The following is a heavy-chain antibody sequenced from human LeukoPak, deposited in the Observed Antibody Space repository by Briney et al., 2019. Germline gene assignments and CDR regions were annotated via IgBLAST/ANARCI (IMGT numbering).Heavy chain of an antibody. J-gene: IGHJ4*02. V-gene: IGHV3-64D*06. CDR2: ISSNGDST. D-gene: IGHD3-10*01. CDR3: VKGGGGD. CDR1: GFTFSSYA. Sequence: GGSLRLSCSASGFTFSSYAMHWVRQAPGKGLECVSGISSNGDSTNYADSVRGRFTISRDNPKSTLFLQMSSLRAEDTAFYYCVKGGGGDWGQGTLVTVPS.